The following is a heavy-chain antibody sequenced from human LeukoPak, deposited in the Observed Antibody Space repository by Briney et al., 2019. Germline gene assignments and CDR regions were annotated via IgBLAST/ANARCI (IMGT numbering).Heavy chain of an antibody. J-gene: IGHJ4*02. Sequence: GGSLRLSCAASGFTFRSYAMHWVRQAPGKGLEWVSAISQDGNSKHYSDSVKGRFTISRDNSKNTLYLQMNSLRAEDTAVYYCAKDDEELFDYWGQGTLVTVSS. D-gene: IGHD1-26*01. CDR1: GFTFRSYA. CDR2: ISQDGNSK. CDR3: AKDDEELFDY. V-gene: IGHV3-30-3*01.